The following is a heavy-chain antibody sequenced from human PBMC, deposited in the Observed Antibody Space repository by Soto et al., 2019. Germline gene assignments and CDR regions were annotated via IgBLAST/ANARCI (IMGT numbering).Heavy chain of an antibody. V-gene: IGHV1-69*01. Sequence: QVQLLQSGAEVKKPGSSVKVSCKASGGTFSIYAISWVRHAPGQGLEWMGGIIPIFGTSNYAQKFQGRVTIASDESTSTAYMELSSLRSEDTAVYYWPSYFKYDISTGYKLGSNWCDPWSQRNLVTVAS. CDR1: GGTFSIYA. CDR2: IIPIFGTS. D-gene: IGHD3-9*01. CDR3: PSYFKYDISTGYKLGSNWCDP. J-gene: IGHJ5*02.